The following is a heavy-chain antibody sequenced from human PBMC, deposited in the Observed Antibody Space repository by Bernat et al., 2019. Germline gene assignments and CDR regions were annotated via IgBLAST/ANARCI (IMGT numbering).Heavy chain of an antibody. V-gene: IGHV3-23*01. D-gene: IGHD3-22*01. Sequence: EVQLLESGGGLVQPGGSLRLSCAASGFTFSSYAMSWVRQAPGKGLEWVSAISGSGGSTYYADSVKGRFTISRDNSKNTLYLQMNSLRAEDTAIYYCARANYYDSSGYFLWGQGTLVTVSS. CDR2: ISGSGGST. CDR1: GFTFSSYA. CDR3: ARANYYDSSGYFL. J-gene: IGHJ4*02.